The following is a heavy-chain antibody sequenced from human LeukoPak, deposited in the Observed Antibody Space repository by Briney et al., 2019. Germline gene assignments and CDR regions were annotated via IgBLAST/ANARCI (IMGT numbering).Heavy chain of an antibody. Sequence: GGSLRLSCTAAGFSIKDFGLRWVRQAPGKGLELVAVISVDGARKYYSDAVQGRFDIFRDNSRNIIDLQMNSLSSNETAKSSCVCDGRKDGYGASFGVWGQGTLVTVAS. CDR2: ISVDGARK. CDR3: VCDGRKDGYGASFGV. CDR1: GFSIKDFG. J-gene: IGHJ3*01. D-gene: IGHD4-17*01. V-gene: IGHV3-33*01.